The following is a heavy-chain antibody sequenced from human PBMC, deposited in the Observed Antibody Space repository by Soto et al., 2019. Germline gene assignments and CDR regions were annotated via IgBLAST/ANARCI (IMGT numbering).Heavy chain of an antibody. Sequence: SSETLSLTCTVSCGSISSGGYYWSWIRQHTGKGLEWIGYIYYSGSTYYNPSLKSRVTISVDTSRNQFSLKLSSVTAADTAVYYGARVVRCSGGGCYPYYFDYWGQGTLVTVSS. J-gene: IGHJ4*02. CDR3: ARVVRCSGGGCYPYYFDY. D-gene: IGHD2-15*01. V-gene: IGHV4-31*03. CDR1: CGSISSGGYY. CDR2: IYYSGST.